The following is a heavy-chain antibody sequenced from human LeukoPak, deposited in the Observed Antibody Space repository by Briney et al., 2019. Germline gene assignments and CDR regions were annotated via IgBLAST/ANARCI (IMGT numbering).Heavy chain of an antibody. Sequence: SETLSLTCTVSGGSLSSYYWSWIRQPAGKGLEWIGRIYTSGSTNYNPSLKSRVTMSVDTSKNQFSLKQYSVTAADTAVYYCARGPYCISTSCSQYYFDYWGQGTLVTVSS. CDR1: GGSLSSYY. CDR2: IYTSGST. CDR3: ARGPYCISTSCSQYYFDY. D-gene: IGHD2-2*01. V-gene: IGHV4-4*07. J-gene: IGHJ4*02.